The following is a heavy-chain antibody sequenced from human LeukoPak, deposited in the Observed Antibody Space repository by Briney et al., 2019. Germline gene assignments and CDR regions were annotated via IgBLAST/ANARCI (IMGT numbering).Heavy chain of an antibody. CDR2: ISGSGGST. CDR3: AKGGAIAVAH. Sequence: GGSLRLSCEASGFTFSSAWMSWVRQAPGKGLEWVSAISGSGGSTYYADSVKGRFTISRDNSKNTLYLQMNSLRAEDTAVYYCAKGGAIAVAHGGQGTLVTVSS. D-gene: IGHD6-19*01. V-gene: IGHV3-23*01. J-gene: IGHJ4*02. CDR1: GFTFSSAW.